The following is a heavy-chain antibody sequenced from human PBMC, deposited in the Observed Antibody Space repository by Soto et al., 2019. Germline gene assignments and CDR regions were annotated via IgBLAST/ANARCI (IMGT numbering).Heavy chain of an antibody. CDR3: ARGPGGYDLNAFDI. D-gene: IGHD5-12*01. CDR2: INHSGST. J-gene: IGHJ3*02. CDR1: GGSFSGYY. V-gene: IGHV4-34*01. Sequence: SETLSLTCAVYGGSFSGYYWSWIRQPPGKGLEWIGEINHSGSTNYNPSLKSRVTISVDTSKNQFSLKLSSVTAADTAVYYCARGPGGYDLNAFDIWGQGTMVTVSS.